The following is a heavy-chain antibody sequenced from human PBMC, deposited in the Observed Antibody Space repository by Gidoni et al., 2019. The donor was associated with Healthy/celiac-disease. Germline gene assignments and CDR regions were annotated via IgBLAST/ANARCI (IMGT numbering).Heavy chain of an antibody. CDR3: AAVCPDGVCIAAGDYYGMDV. CDR1: GFTFTSSA. D-gene: IGHD2-8*01. J-gene: IGHJ6*02. Sequence: QMQLVQSGPEVKKPGTSVKVSCKASGFTFTSSAMQWVRQARGQRLEWIGWIVVGSGNTNYAQKFQERVTITRDMSTSTAYMELSSLRSEDTAVYYCAAVCPDGVCIAAGDYYGMDVWGQGTTVTVSS. V-gene: IGHV1-58*02. CDR2: IVVGSGNT.